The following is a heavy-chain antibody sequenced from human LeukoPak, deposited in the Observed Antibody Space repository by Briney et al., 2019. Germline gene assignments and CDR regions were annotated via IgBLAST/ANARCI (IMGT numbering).Heavy chain of an antibody. J-gene: IGHJ4*02. CDR3: VGWSDY. CDR1: GFTSSNYG. Sequence: GGSLRLSCAASGFTSSNYGMHWVRQAPGKGLEWVAVISSHGSDKNYADSVKGRFTISRDNSKNTVSLQMNSLRAEDTAVYYCVGWSDYWGQGTLVTVSS. CDR2: ISSHGSDK. V-gene: IGHV3-30*03. D-gene: IGHD2-15*01.